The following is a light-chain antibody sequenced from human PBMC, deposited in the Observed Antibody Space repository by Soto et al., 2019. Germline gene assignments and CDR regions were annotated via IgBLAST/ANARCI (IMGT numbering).Light chain of an antibody. Sequence: DIQLTQSPSTLSAAVGDSVTITCRASQNIRNLLAWYQQKPGKAPKPLIFDASTLKTGVPSRFGGSGSGAEFNFTITGLQPDDFATYFCQQYYTYSTFGQGTRLEN. CDR2: DAS. J-gene: IGKJ5*01. V-gene: IGKV1-5*01. CDR1: QNIRNL. CDR3: QQYYTYST.